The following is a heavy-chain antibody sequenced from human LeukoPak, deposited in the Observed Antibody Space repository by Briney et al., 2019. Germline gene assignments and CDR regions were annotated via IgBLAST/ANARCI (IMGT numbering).Heavy chain of an antibody. D-gene: IGHD5-24*01. V-gene: IGHV4-39*01. CDR3: ARTRRDGYNVGFDP. CDR1: GGSISSSGYY. Sequence: SETLSLTCPVSGGSISSSGYYWGWIRQPPEKGLEWIGNILYGGSTYYNPSLESRVTISVDTSKNQFSLKLNSVTAADTAIYYCARTRRDGYNVGFDPWGQGTLVTVSS. J-gene: IGHJ5*02. CDR2: ILYGGST.